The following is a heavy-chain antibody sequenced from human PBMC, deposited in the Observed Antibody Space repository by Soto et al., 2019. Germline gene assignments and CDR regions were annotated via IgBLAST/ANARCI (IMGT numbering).Heavy chain of an antibody. CDR1: GFTFSNAW. CDR2: IKSKTDGGTT. Sequence: GGSLRLSCAASGFTFSNAWMNWVRQAPGKGLEWVGRIKSKTDGGTTDYAAPVKGRFTISRDDSKNTRYLQMNSLKTEDTAVYYCTKYYYDSSGYYHYYYYGMDVWGQGTTVTVSS. V-gene: IGHV3-15*07. D-gene: IGHD3-22*01. CDR3: TKYYYDSSGYYHYYYYGMDV. J-gene: IGHJ6*02.